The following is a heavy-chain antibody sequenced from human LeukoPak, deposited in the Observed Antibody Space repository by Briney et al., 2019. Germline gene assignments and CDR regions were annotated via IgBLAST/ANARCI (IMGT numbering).Heavy chain of an antibody. Sequence: PSETLSLTCTVSGGSISSHYWSWIRQPPGKGLEWIGYIYYSGSTNYNPSLKSRVTISVDTSKNQFSLKLSSVTAADTAVYYCASDSAREFDYWGQGTLVTVSS. CDR2: IYYSGST. CDR3: ASDSAREFDY. V-gene: IGHV4-59*11. J-gene: IGHJ4*02. D-gene: IGHD6-6*01. CDR1: GGSISSHY.